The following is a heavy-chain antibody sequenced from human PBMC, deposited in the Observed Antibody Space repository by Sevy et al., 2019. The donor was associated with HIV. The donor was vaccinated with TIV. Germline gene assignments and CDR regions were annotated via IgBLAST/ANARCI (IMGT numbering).Heavy chain of an antibody. CDR2: IYPDDSDT. Sequence: GESLKISCKASGFTFTNYWIAWVRQMPGKGLEWMGVIYPDDSDTRYSPSFEGQVTISADKSSSIAYLQWSTLKASDTAMYYCARRDTIRLPDGLDVWGQGTTVTVSS. J-gene: IGHJ6*02. D-gene: IGHD2-2*02. CDR3: ARRDTIRLPDGLDV. V-gene: IGHV5-51*01. CDR1: GFTFTNYW.